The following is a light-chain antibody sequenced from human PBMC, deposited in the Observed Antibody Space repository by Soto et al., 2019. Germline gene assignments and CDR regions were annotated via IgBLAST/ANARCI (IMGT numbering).Light chain of an antibody. J-gene: IGKJ5*01. CDR2: DAS. V-gene: IGKV1-33*01. CDR3: EQYDGLPT. Sequence: DIQITQSPSSLSASVGDRVTITCQASQDISNYLNWYQQKPGKAPQVLIYDASNLGTGVQSRFSGSGSGTDFTFSISSLQPEDVATYYCEQYDGLPTCGQGTRLDIK. CDR1: QDISNY.